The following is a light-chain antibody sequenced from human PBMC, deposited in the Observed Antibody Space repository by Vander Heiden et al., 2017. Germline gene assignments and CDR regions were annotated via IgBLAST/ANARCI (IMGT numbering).Light chain of an antibody. J-gene: IGKJ1*01. CDR3: QQYSDSLRT. CDR2: GAS. CDR1: QSISSTY. Sequence: EMVLTQSPGTLSLSPGERATLSSRASQSISSTYLAWYQQKPGQAPRLLIYGASSRATGIPDRFSGSGSGTDFTLTISRLEPDDFAVFYCQQYSDSLRTFGQGTKVEIK. V-gene: IGKV3-20*01.